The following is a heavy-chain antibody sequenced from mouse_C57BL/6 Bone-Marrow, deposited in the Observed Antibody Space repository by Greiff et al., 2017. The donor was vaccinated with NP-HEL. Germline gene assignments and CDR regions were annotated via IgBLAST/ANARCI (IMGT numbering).Heavy chain of an antibody. Sequence: EVKLEESGGGLVQPGGSMKLSCVASGFTFSNYWMNWVRQSPEKGLEWVAQIRLKSDNYATHYAESVKGRFTISRDDSKSSVYLQMNNLRAEDTGIYYCTVLRWPSWFAYWGQGTLVTVSA. J-gene: IGHJ3*01. CDR3: TVLRWPSWFAY. D-gene: IGHD1-1*01. CDR1: GFTFSNYW. CDR2: IRLKSDNYAT. V-gene: IGHV6-3*01.